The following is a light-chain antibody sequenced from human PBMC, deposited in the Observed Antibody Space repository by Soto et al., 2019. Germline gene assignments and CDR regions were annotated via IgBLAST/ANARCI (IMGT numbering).Light chain of an antibody. V-gene: IGLV2-14*01. CDR3: NSFRVSHLYV. CDR2: EVT. J-gene: IGLJ1*01. CDR1: SSDIGGYNA. Sequence: ALTQPASVSGSPGQTITISCTGASSDIGGYNAVSWYQHHPGKAPKLIIYEVTHRPSGVSDRFSASKSGNTASLTISGLQAEDEADYYCNSFRVSHLYVFGTGTKVTVL.